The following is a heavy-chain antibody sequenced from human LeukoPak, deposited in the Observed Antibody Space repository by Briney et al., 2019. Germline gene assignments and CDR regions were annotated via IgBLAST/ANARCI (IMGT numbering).Heavy chain of an antibody. V-gene: IGHV3-53*01. Sequence: GGSLRLSCAASGFTLSSNYMSWVRQAPGKGLEWVSVIYSGGSTYYADPVKGRFTISRDNSKNTLYLQMNSLSAEDTAVYYCARDRTSSSWPYMDVWGKGTTVTVSS. J-gene: IGHJ6*03. CDR1: GFTLSSNY. CDR2: IYSGGST. D-gene: IGHD6-6*01. CDR3: ARDRTSSSWPYMDV.